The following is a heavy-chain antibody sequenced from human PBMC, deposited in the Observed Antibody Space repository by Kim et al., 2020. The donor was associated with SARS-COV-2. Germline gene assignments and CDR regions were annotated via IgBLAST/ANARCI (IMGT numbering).Heavy chain of an antibody. Sequence: SVKVSCKASGGTFSSYAISWVRQAPGQGLEWMGRIIPILGIANYAQKFQGRVTITADKSTSTAYMELSSLRSEDTAVYYCAREVPAVTTGYYYYYYGMDVWGQRTTVTVSS. V-gene: IGHV1-69*04. J-gene: IGHJ6*02. CDR1: GGTFSSYA. CDR2: IIPILGIA. CDR3: AREVPAVTTGYYYYYYGMDV. D-gene: IGHD4-17*01.